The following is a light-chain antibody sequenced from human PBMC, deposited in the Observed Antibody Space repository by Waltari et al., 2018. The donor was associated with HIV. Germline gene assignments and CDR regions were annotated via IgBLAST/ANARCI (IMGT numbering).Light chain of an antibody. CDR2: GAS. CDR1: QNIGSN. V-gene: IGKV3-15*01. J-gene: IGKJ1*01. Sequence: EMVMTQSPDILSVSPGERVTLSCRASQNIGSNLAWYQHKPGQAPRLLIYGASTRATGLPPRFSGSGSGTEFTLTISSLQSEDFAFYYCHRYDDWPWTFGQGTKVES. CDR3: HRYDDWPWT.